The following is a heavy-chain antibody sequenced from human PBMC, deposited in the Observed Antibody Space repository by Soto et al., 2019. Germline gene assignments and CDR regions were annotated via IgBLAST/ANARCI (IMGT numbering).Heavy chain of an antibody. Sequence: ASVKVSCKASGYTFTSYAMHWVRQAPGQRLGWMGWINAGNGNTKYSQKFQGRVTITRDTSASTAYMELSSLRSEETAVYYCARVGAAAGPYYFDYWGQGTLVTVSS. J-gene: IGHJ4*02. CDR1: GYTFTSYA. V-gene: IGHV1-3*01. CDR2: INAGNGNT. D-gene: IGHD6-13*01. CDR3: ARVGAAAGPYYFDY.